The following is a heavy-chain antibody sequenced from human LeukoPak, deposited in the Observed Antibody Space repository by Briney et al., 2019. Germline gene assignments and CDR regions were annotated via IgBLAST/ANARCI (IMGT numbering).Heavy chain of an antibody. CDR2: TSGSSSYT. CDR3: ARDFGSGWYGYFQH. D-gene: IGHD6-19*01. CDR1: GFTFSDYY. J-gene: IGHJ1*01. Sequence: PGGSLRLSCAASGFTFSDYYMSWIRQAPGKGLEWVSYTSGSSSYTKYADSVKGRFTISRDNAKNSLYLQVNSLRAEDTAVYYCARDFGSGWYGYFQHWGQGTLVTVSS. V-gene: IGHV3-11*06.